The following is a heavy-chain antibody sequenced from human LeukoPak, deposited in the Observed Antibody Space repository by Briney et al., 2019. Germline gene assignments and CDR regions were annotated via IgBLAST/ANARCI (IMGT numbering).Heavy chain of an antibody. D-gene: IGHD6-19*01. J-gene: IGHJ4*02. Sequence: GRSLRLSCAASGFTSNGYAMGWVRQAPGKGLEWVSTISGTGSNTYYADSVKGRFTISRDNPKHTLYLQMNSLSAEDTAVYFCAARPPVLVAGPFDWWGQGILVTVS. CDR2: ISGTGSNT. CDR3: AARPPVLVAGPFDW. V-gene: IGHV3-23*01. CDR1: GFTSNGYA.